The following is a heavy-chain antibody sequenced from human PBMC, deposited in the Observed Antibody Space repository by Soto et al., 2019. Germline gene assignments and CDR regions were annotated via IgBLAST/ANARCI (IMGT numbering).Heavy chain of an antibody. J-gene: IGHJ6*02. CDR1: GFTFSSYG. D-gene: IGHD2-2*03. CDR3: ARDGGYCSSTSCYAMVVMDV. Sequence: QVQLVESGGGVVQPGRSLRLSCAASGFTFSSYGMHWVRQAPGKGLEWVAVIWYDGSNKYYADSVKGRFTISRDNSKNTLYLQMNSLRAEDTAVYYCARDGGYCSSTSCYAMVVMDVWGQGTTVTVSS. CDR2: IWYDGSNK. V-gene: IGHV3-33*01.